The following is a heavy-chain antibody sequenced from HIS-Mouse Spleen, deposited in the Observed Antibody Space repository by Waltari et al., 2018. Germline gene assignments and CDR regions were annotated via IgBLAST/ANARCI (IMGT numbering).Heavy chain of an antibody. CDR2: IYTSGST. CDR1: GGSISSYY. CDR3: ARDFHDFWSGYYGGDKKHDAFDI. Sequence: QVQLQESGPGLVKPSETLSLTCTVSGGSISSYYWSWIRQPAGKGLEWIGRIYTSGSTHHNHALTGRVTMSVDTSKNQFSLKLSSVTAADTAVYYCARDFHDFWSGYYGGDKKHDAFDIWGQGTMVTVSS. V-gene: IGHV4-4*07. J-gene: IGHJ3*02. D-gene: IGHD3-3*01.